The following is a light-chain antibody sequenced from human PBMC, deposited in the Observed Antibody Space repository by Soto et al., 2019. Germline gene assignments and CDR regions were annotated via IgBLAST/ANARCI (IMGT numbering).Light chain of an antibody. Sequence: QSVLTQPPSTSGTPGQRVTISCSGSSSNLGSNHVYWYQQFPGMAPKLLMYRSDQGPTGVPDRFSGSKSGTSASLAISGLRSDDEADYYCSARDDSLSGVVFGGGTQVTVL. J-gene: IGLJ2*01. CDR1: SSNLGSNH. CDR3: SARDDSLSGVV. CDR2: RSD. V-gene: IGLV1-47*01.